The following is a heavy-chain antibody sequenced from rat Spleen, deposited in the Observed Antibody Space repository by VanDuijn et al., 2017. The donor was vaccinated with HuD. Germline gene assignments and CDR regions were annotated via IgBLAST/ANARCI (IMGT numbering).Heavy chain of an antibody. J-gene: IGHJ2*01. V-gene: IGHV2-15*01. CDR3: TRGGYFRY. CDR1: GFSLISYA. Sequence: QVQLKESGPGLVQPSQTLSLTCTVSGFSLISYAVNWVRQPPGKGLEWMGGIWGDGSTNYNSALKSRLSISRDTSKNQVLLKMNSPRSEDTATYYCTRGGYFRYWGQGVMVTVSS. CDR2: IWGDGST. D-gene: IGHD2-5*01.